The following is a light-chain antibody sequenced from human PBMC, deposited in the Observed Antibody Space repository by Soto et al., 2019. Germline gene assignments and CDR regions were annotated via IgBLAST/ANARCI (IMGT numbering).Light chain of an antibody. CDR2: DVS. CDR1: SSDVGGYNY. CDR3: SSYTSSSTPHYV. V-gene: IGLV2-14*01. Sequence: SVLTQPVSVTVSPGQWITIFCTGTSSDVGGYNYVSWYQQHPGKAPKLMIYDVSNRPSGVSNRFSGSKSGNTASLTISGLQAEDEADYYCSSYTSSSTPHYVFGTGTKVTV. J-gene: IGLJ1*01.